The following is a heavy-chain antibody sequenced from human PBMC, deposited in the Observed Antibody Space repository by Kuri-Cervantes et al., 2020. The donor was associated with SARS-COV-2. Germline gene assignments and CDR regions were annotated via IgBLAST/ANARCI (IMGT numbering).Heavy chain of an antibody. CDR3: ARMYYDILTGYLPFDY. V-gene: IGHV5-51*01. Sequence: GESLKISCKGSGYSFTSYRIGWVRQMPGKGLEWMGIIYPGDSDTRYSPSFQGQVTISADKSISTAYLQWSSLKASDTATYYCARMYYDILTGYLPFDYWGQGTLVTVSS. D-gene: IGHD3-9*01. CDR1: GYSFTSYR. CDR2: IYPGDSDT. J-gene: IGHJ4*02.